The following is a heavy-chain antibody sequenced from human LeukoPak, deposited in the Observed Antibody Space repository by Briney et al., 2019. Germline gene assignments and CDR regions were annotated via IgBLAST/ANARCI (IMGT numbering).Heavy chain of an antibody. V-gene: IGHV1-18*01. Sequence: ASVKVSCKASGYTFTSYGISWVRQAPGQGLEWMGWISAYNGNTNYAQKLQGRVTMTTDTSTSTAYMELRSLRSDDTAVYYCARTYYDFWSDRIPPQHAFDIWGQGTMVTVSS. J-gene: IGHJ3*02. CDR1: GYTFTSYG. D-gene: IGHD3-3*01. CDR3: ARTYYDFWSDRIPPQHAFDI. CDR2: ISAYNGNT.